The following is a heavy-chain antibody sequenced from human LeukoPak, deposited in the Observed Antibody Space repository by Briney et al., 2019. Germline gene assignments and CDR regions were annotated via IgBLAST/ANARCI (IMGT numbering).Heavy chain of an antibody. CDR2: IWYDGSNK. CDR1: GFTFSNYG. V-gene: IGHV3-33*01. Sequence: PGRSLRLSCAASGFTFSNYGMHWVRQAPGKGLEWVAVIWYDGSNKYYADSVKGRFTISRDNSKNTLYLQMNSLRAEDTAVYYCARGETRPLFGGYYFDYRGQGTLVTVSS. D-gene: IGHD3-16*01. CDR3: ARGETRPLFGGYYFDY. J-gene: IGHJ4*02.